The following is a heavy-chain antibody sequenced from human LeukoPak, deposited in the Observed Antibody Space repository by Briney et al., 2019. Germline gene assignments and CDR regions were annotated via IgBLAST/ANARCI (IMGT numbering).Heavy chain of an antibody. J-gene: IGHJ4*02. CDR2: VGGSGGRS. CDR1: GFTFSSYA. Sequence: PGGSLRLSCPASGFTFSSYAMSWVRQAPGKGLEWVSVVGGSGGRSYYADSVRGRFTISRDNSKDTLYLQMNSLRAEDTAVYYCANPKYSSSWYYFDYWGQGTLVTVSS. D-gene: IGHD6-13*01. CDR3: ANPKYSSSWYYFDY. V-gene: IGHV3-23*01.